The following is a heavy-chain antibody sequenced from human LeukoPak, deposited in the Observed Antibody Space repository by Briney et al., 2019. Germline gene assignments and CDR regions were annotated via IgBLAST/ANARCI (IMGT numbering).Heavy chain of an antibody. CDR1: GGTFSSFS. CDR3: ARGLWFGESLDY. D-gene: IGHD3-10*01. V-gene: IGHV1-69*13. CDR2: IIPIFGTA. J-gene: IGHJ4*02. Sequence: SVKVSCKASGGTFSSFSISWVRQAPGQGLEWMGGIIPIFGTANYAQKFQGRVTITADESTRTAYMELSSLRSEDTAVYYCARGLWFGESLDYWGQGTLVTVSS.